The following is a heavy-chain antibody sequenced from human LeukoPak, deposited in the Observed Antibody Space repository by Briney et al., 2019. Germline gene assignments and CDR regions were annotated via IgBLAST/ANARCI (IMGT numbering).Heavy chain of an antibody. Sequence: GGSLRPSCAASGFTFSSYGMRWVRQAPGKGLEWVAFIRYDGSNKYYADSVKGRFTISRDNSKNTLYLQMNSLRTEDTAVYYYAKVGVVSPSSYNDYGGQGTLVTVSS. CDR1: GFTFSSYG. D-gene: IGHD3-3*01. CDR3: AKVGVVSPSSYNDY. V-gene: IGHV3-30*02. CDR2: IRYDGSNK. J-gene: IGHJ4*02.